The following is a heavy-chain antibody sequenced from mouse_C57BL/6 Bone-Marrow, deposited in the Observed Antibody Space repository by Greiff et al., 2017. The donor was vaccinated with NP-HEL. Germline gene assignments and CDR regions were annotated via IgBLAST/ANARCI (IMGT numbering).Heavy chain of an antibody. V-gene: IGHV1-82*01. Sequence: QQSGPELVKPGASVKISCKASGYAFSSSWMNWVKQRPGKGLEWIGRIYPGDGDTNYNGKFKGKATLTADKSSSTAYMQLSSLTSEDSAVYFCARHYGSSSWFAYWGQGTLVTVSA. D-gene: IGHD1-1*01. CDR3: ARHYGSSSWFAY. J-gene: IGHJ3*01. CDR2: IYPGDGDT. CDR1: GYAFSSSW.